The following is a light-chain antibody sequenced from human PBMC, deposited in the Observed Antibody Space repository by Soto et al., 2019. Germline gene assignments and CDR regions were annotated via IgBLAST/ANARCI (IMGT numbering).Light chain of an antibody. CDR1: QSVDIN. Sequence: EVVMTQSPATLSVSPGERATLSCRASQSVDINLAWYQKKAGQAPRILIYGASTRDTGVPARFSGSGSGTEFTLTVSSLQSEDFATYYCQQYETFSGTFGPGTKVDIK. CDR2: GAS. CDR3: QQYETFSGT. V-gene: IGKV3-15*01. J-gene: IGKJ1*01.